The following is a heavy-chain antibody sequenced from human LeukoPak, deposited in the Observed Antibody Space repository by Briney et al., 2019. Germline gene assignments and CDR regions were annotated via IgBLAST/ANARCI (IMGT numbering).Heavy chain of an antibody. D-gene: IGHD1-26*01. CDR3: TRDDLLANYMDV. J-gene: IGHJ6*03. V-gene: IGHV3-66*01. CDR2: TYRGGNT. Sequence: PGGSLRLSCAASGFTVSRHYMSWVRQAPGKGLEWVSVTYRGGNTYYADSVRGRFTISRDNSKNTLFLQMNNLRAEDTAVYYCTRDDLLANYMDVWGKGTTVTISS. CDR1: GFTVSRHY.